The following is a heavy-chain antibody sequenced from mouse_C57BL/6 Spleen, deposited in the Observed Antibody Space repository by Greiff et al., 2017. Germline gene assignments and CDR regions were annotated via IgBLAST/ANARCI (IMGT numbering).Heavy chain of an antibody. Sequence: QVQLQQSGAELVRPGASVTLSCKASGYTFTDYEMHWVKQTPVHGLEWIGAIDPETGGTAYNQKFKGKAILTADKSSSTAYMELRSLTSEDSAVSYCTRSQTGAYGSSPMDYWGQGTSVTVSS. J-gene: IGHJ4*01. CDR1: GYTFTDYE. V-gene: IGHV1-15*01. CDR2: IDPETGGT. CDR3: TRSQTGAYGSSPMDY. D-gene: IGHD1-1*01.